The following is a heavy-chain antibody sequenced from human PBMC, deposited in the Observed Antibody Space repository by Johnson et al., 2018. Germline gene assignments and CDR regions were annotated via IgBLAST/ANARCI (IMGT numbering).Heavy chain of an antibody. CDR1: GFTFDDYA. CDR3: PTPKDKSKNSLDLQMNSLSTEDTALYYCAKPIPRLVIYDAFDI. D-gene: IGHD3-9*01. Sequence: VQLVQSGGVVVQPGGSLRLSCAASGFTFDDYAMHWVRQAPGKGLEWVSFISWDGGSTYYADSVKGRFSISRDNIKNSLYLQLNSLSVGDTALISCPTPKDKSKNSLDLQMNSLSTEDTALYYCAKPIPRLVIYDAFDIWGQGTMVTVSS. CDR2: ISWDGGST. J-gene: IGHJ3*02. V-gene: IGHV3-43D*03.